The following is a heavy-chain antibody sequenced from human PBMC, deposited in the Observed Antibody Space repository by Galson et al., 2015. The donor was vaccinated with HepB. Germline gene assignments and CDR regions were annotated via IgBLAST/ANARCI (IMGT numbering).Heavy chain of an antibody. J-gene: IGHJ2*01. CDR2: IKQDGSEK. Sequence: SLRLSCAASGFTFSSYWMSWVRQAPGKGLEWVANIKQDGSEKYYVDSVKGRFTISRDNAKNSLYLQMNSLRAEDTAVYYCARDPSSVLRYFDWWPVGGYWYFDLWGRGTLVTVSS. V-gene: IGHV3-7*03. D-gene: IGHD3-9*01. CDR1: GFTFSSYW. CDR3: ARDPSSVLRYFDWWPVGGYWYFDL.